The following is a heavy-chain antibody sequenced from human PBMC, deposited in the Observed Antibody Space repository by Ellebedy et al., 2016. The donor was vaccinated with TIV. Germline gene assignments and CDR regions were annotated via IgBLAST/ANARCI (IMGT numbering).Heavy chain of an antibody. D-gene: IGHD5-12*01. CDR2: ISYDGSNQ. J-gene: IGHJ4*02. V-gene: IGHV3-30*04. CDR1: GFTFTNYA. CDR3: AVQGYDY. Sequence: GGSLRLSCAASGFTFTNYAMHWVRQAPGKGLERVAIISYDGSNQYYAGSVRGRFTISRDNSKNTLFLQMTSLRIEDTAMYYCAVQGYDYWGQGTLVTVSS.